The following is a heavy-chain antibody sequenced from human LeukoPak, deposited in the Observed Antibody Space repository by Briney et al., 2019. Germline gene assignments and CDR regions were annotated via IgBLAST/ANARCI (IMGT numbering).Heavy chain of an antibody. CDR2: IGTTGDT. CDR3: ARDRGGGHMDV. Sequence: ETLSLTCTVSGGSISSSSYYWGWVRQAPGKGLEWVSAIGTTGDTYYPGSVKGRFTISRENAKNSLYLQMNSLRAGDTAVYYCARDRGGGHMDVWGKGTTVTISS. D-gene: IGHD2-15*01. V-gene: IGHV3-13*01. J-gene: IGHJ6*03. CDR1: GGSISSSSYY.